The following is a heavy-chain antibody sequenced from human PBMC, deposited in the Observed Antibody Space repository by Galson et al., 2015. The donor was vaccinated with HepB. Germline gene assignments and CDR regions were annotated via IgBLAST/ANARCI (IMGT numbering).Heavy chain of an antibody. D-gene: IGHD5-18*01. CDR1: GFTFSSYG. CDR3: ARDPNPPYSYGYSDAFDI. V-gene: IGHV3-33*01. CDR2: IWYDGSNK. J-gene: IGHJ3*02. Sequence: SLRLSCAASGFTFSSYGMHWVRQTPGKGLEWVAVIWYDGSNKYYADSVKGRFTISRDNSKNTLYLQMNSLRAEDTAVYYCARDPNPPYSYGYSDAFDIWGQGTMVTVSS.